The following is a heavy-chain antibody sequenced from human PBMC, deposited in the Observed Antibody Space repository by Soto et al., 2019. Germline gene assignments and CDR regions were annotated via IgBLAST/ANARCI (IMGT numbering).Heavy chain of an antibody. V-gene: IGHV3-30*18. J-gene: IGHJ4*02. Sequence: AGGSLRLSCAASGFTFSSYGMHWVRQAPGKGLEWVAVISYDGSNKYYADSVKGRFTISRDNSKNTLYLQMNSLRAEDTAVYYCAKGMVTTSFDYWGQGTLVTVSS. CDR1: GFTFSSYG. CDR3: AKGMVTTSFDY. D-gene: IGHD4-4*01. CDR2: ISYDGSNK.